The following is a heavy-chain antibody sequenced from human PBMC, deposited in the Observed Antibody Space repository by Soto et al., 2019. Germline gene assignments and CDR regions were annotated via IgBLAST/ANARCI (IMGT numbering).Heavy chain of an antibody. D-gene: IGHD4-4*01. Sequence: GASVKVSCKVSGYTLTELFMHWVRQAPGKGLEWMGGFDPEDGETIYAQKFQGRVTMTEDTSTDTAYMELSSLRSEDTAMYYCATSPSNYYYYYYMDVWGKGTTVTVSS. V-gene: IGHV1-24*01. J-gene: IGHJ6*03. CDR2: FDPEDGET. CDR1: GYTLTELF. CDR3: ATSPSNYYYYYYMDV.